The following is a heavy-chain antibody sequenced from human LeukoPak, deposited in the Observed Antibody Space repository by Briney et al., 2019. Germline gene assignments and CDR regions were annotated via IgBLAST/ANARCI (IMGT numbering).Heavy chain of an antibody. V-gene: IGHV3-23*01. D-gene: IGHD6-19*01. CDR3: ARGGWYGGGRAFDI. Sequence: GGSLRLSCAASGFSFSSYAMSWVRQAPGKGLEWVSAISGSGGSTYYADSVKGRFTLSRDNSKNTLYLQMNSLRAEDTAVYYCARGGWYGGGRAFDIWGQGTMVIVSS. CDR1: GFSFSSYA. CDR2: ISGSGGST. J-gene: IGHJ3*02.